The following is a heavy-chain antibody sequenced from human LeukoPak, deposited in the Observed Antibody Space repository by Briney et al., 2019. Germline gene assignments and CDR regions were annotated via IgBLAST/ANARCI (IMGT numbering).Heavy chain of an antibody. D-gene: IGHD2-15*01. V-gene: IGHV4-59*01. J-gene: IGHJ3*02. CDR3: ASSIVVVVAAYAFDI. CDR1: GGSISSYC. Sequence: PSETLSLTCTVSGGSISSYCWSWIRQPPGKGLEWIGYIYYSGSTNYNPSLKSRVTISVDTSKNQFSLKLSSVTAADTAVYYCASSIVVVVAAYAFDIWGQGTMVTVSS. CDR2: IYYSGST.